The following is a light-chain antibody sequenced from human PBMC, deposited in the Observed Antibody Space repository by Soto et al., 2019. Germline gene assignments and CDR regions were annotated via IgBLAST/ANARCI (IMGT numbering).Light chain of an antibody. J-gene: IGLJ1*01. Sequence: QSVLTQPPSVSGAPGQTVTISCTGSSSNIGAGYDVHWYQQLPGTAPKLLIYSNNNRPSGVPDRFSGSKSGTSGSLAITGLQAEDEADYYCQSYDTNLSGNYVFGTGTKLTVL. CDR3: QSYDTNLSGNYV. V-gene: IGLV1-40*01. CDR1: SSNIGAGYD. CDR2: SNN.